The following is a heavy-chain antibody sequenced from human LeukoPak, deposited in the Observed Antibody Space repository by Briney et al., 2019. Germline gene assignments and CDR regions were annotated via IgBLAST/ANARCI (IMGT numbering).Heavy chain of an antibody. CDR3: ARLPAKLTVTNWFDP. D-gene: IGHD4-17*01. Sequence: GESLKISCKGSGYSFTSYWIGWVRQMPGKGLEWMGIIYPGDSDTRYSPSFQGQVTISADKSISTAYLQWSSLKASDTAMYYCARLPAKLTVTNWFDPWGQGTLVTVSS. CDR2: IYPGDSDT. CDR1: GYSFTSYW. V-gene: IGHV5-51*01. J-gene: IGHJ5*02.